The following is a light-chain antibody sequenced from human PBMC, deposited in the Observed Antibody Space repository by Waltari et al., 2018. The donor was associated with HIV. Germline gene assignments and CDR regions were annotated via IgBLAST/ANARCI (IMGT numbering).Light chain of an antibody. J-gene: IGLJ1*01. CDR3: QSHDSSLSGYV. Sequence: QSVLTQPPSVSGAPGQRVTISCTGSSSNIGAGYHVHWYQQLPGTAPKLLIYGNSSRPSGVPDRFSGSKSGTSASRAITGLQAEDEADYYCQSHDSSLSGYVFGTGTKVTVL. CDR2: GNS. V-gene: IGLV1-40*01. CDR1: SSNIGAGYH.